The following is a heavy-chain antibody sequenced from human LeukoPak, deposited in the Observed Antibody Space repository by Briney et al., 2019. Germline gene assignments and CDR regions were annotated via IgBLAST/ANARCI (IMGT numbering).Heavy chain of an antibody. Sequence: GGSLRLSCAASGFTFSSYAMSWVRQAPGKGLEWVAAISGSGGSTYYAESVKGRFTISRDNSNNTLYLEMNSLRAEETAVYYCAKDLGTFGVVLAWYFDLWGRGTLVTVSS. V-gene: IGHV3-23*01. CDR2: ISGSGGST. D-gene: IGHD3-3*01. J-gene: IGHJ2*01. CDR3: AKDLGTFGVVLAWYFDL. CDR1: GFTFSSYA.